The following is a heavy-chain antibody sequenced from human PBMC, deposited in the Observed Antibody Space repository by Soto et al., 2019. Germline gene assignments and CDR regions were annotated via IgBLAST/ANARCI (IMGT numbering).Heavy chain of an antibody. J-gene: IGHJ4*02. CDR3: ARAGLGANLLFYY. Sequence: QVQLVESGGGVVQPGRSLRLSCAASGFTFSSYAMHWVRQAPGKGLEWVAVISYDGSNKYYADSVKGRFTISRDNSKNTLYLQMNSLRAEDTAVYYCARAGLGANLLFYYWGQGTLVTVSS. D-gene: IGHD1-26*01. CDR2: ISYDGSNK. CDR1: GFTFSSYA. V-gene: IGHV3-30-3*01.